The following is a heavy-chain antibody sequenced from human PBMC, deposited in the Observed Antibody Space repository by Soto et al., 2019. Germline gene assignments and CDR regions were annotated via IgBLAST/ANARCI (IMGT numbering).Heavy chain of an antibody. Sequence: EVQLVESGGGLVQPGGSLRLSCATSGFIFSNYWMHWVRQAPGKGLVWVSRINTDGSSTSYADSVKGRFTMSRDNAKNALYLQMNRLRAEDTAVYYCARWRYSYGPESYYYYGLDVWGRGTTVTVSS. V-gene: IGHV3-74*01. D-gene: IGHD5-18*01. CDR1: GFIFSNYW. J-gene: IGHJ6*02. CDR3: ARWRYSYGPESYYYYGLDV. CDR2: INTDGSST.